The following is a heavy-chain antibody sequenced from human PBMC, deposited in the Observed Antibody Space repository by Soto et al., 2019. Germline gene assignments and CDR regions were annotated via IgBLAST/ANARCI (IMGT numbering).Heavy chain of an antibody. D-gene: IGHD2-15*01. Sequence: EVQLVESGGGLVQPGGSLRLSCAVSGFTFSSDWMHWVRQAPGKGLVWVSRINSDGSSTSYADSVKGRFTISRDNAKNTLYLQMNNLGAEDTAVDYCASTVVTGYWGQGTLVTVSS. CDR1: GFTFSSDW. CDR3: ASTVVTGY. J-gene: IGHJ4*02. V-gene: IGHV3-74*01. CDR2: INSDGSST.